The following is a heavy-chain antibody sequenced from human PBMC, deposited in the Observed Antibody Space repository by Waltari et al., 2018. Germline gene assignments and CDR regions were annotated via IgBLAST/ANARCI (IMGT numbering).Heavy chain of an antibody. Sequence: QVQLQESGPGLVKPSGTLSVTCAVSGDSIRGSYWWRWVRQPPGKGLEWIGQIHGSGRSNYNPSLESRVTVSIDTSNNHFSLKVTSATAADTAVYYCARDRGRGLYLDSWGQGTLVTVSP. J-gene: IGHJ4*02. D-gene: IGHD2-15*01. CDR2: IHGSGRS. CDR1: GDSIRGSYW. V-gene: IGHV4-4*02. CDR3: ARDRGRGLYLDS.